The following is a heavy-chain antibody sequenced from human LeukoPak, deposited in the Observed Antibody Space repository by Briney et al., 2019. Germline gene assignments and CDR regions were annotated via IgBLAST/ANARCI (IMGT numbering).Heavy chain of an antibody. CDR1: GYTFTGYY. J-gene: IGHJ4*02. Sequence: ASVKVSCKASGYTFTGYYIHWVRQAPGQGLEWMGWINPNRGDSNYAQKFQDRVTMTSDTSINTAFMELSRLRSDDTAVYYCARAGRGLYANYRAFDYWGQGTLVTASS. D-gene: IGHD2-8*01. CDR2: INPNRGDS. CDR3: ARAGRGLYANYRAFDY. V-gene: IGHV1-2*02.